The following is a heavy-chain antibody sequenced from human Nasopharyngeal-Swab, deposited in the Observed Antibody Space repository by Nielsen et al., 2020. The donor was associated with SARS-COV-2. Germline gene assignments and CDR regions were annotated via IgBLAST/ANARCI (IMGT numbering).Heavy chain of an antibody. CDR2: ISYSGST. V-gene: IGHV4-30-4*01. D-gene: IGHD3-10*01. J-gene: IGHJ5*02. CDR3: ARRLNYYGSGSFSNWFDP. Sequence: SETLSLTCTVSGGSINSDDYYWSWIRQPPGQGLEWIASISYSGSTFYNSSLRGRVTISVDTSKNQFSLKLTSVTAADTAVYSCARRLNYYGSGSFSNWFDPWGQGTLVTVSS. CDR1: GGSINSDDYY.